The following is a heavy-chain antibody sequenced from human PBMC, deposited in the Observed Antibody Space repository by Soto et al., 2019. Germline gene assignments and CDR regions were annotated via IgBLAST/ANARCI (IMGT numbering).Heavy chain of an antibody. CDR2: IKSKTDGGTT. V-gene: IGHV3-15*01. CDR1: GFTFSNAW. CDR3: TTVDVVVVAAHFYYYGMDV. Sequence: EVQLVESGGGLVKPGGSLRLSCAASGFTFSNAWMSWVRQAPGKGLEWVGRIKSKTDGGTTDYAAPVKGRFTISRDDSKNTLYLQMNSLKPEDTAVYYCTTVDVVVVAAHFYYYGMDVWGQGTTVTVSS. D-gene: IGHD2-15*01. J-gene: IGHJ6*02.